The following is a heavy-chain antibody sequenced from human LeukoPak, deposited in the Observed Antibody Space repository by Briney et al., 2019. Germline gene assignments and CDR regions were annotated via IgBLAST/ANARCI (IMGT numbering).Heavy chain of an antibody. CDR3: ARDRGGNYDSSGYYDY. D-gene: IGHD3-22*01. CDR1: GFTFSNYY. CDR2: ISGSSSYT. J-gene: IGHJ4*02. Sequence: PGGSLRLSCAASGFTFSNYYMSWIRQAPGKGLEWVSYISGSSSYTNYADSVKGRFTISRDNAKKSLYLQMNSLRAEDTAVYYCARDRGGNYDSSGYYDYWGQGTLVTVSS. V-gene: IGHV3-11*06.